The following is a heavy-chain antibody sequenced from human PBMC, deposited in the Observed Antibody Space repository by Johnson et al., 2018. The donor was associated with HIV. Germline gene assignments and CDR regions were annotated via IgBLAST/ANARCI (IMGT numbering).Heavy chain of an antibody. CDR2: LKSKVDGGTT. Sequence: VQLVESGGSLVKPVGSLRLSCAVAGVSFNNAWMSWLRQVPGKGLEWVCRLKSKVDGGTTDYAVPVKGRFSISGDDSQNTLYLEMTDLRTEDTAVYYCATHGALISGVDAFDIWGQGTMVTVSS. CDR1: GVSFNNAW. V-gene: IGHV3-15*01. CDR3: ATHGALISGVDAFDI. J-gene: IGHJ3*02. D-gene: IGHD3-3*01.